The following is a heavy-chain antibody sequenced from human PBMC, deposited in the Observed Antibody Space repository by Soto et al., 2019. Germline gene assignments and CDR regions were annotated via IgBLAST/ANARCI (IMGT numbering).Heavy chain of an antibody. V-gene: IGHV3-33*01. J-gene: IGHJ6*02. CDR3: ARDSSGWAGMDV. CDR2: IWYDGSNK. Sequence: PEGSLRLSCAASGFTFSSYGMHWVRQAPGKGLEWVAVIWYDGSNKYYADSVKRRFTISRANSKNTLYLQMNSLRAEDTAVYYCARDSSGWAGMDVWGQGTPVTVSS. D-gene: IGHD6-19*01. CDR1: GFTFSSYG.